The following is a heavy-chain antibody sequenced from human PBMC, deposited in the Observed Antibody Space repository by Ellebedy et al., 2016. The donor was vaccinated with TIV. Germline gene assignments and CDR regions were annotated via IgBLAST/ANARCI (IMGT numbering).Heavy chain of an antibody. J-gene: IGHJ4*02. CDR1: GYSISSGYY. D-gene: IGHD1-7*01. Sequence: SETLSLXXTVSGYSISSGYYWGWIRQPPGKGLEWIGSIYHSGSTYYNPSLKSRVTISVDTSKNQFSLKLYSVTAADTAVYYCARDRAGTTDSGYFDYWGQGTLVTVSS. CDR2: IYHSGST. V-gene: IGHV4-38-2*02. CDR3: ARDRAGTTDSGYFDY.